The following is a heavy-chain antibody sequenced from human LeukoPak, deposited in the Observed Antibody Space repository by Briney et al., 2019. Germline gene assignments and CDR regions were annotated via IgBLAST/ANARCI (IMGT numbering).Heavy chain of an antibody. D-gene: IGHD3-3*01. Sequence: AGGSLRLSCATSGFTFSSYAMSWVRQAPGKGLEWVSTISGSGGSTYYADSVKGRFTISRDNSKNTLYLQMDSLRAEDTAVYYCAKVPRPVLRFLEWFVSRFDYWGQGTLVTVSS. CDR1: GFTFSSYA. CDR2: ISGSGGST. J-gene: IGHJ4*02. CDR3: AKVPRPVLRFLEWFVSRFDY. V-gene: IGHV3-23*01.